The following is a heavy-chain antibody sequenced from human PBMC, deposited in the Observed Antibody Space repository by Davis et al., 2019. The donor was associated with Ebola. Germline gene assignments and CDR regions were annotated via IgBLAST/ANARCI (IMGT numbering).Heavy chain of an antibody. CDR3: ARGGLHLMTTA. D-gene: IGHD4-11*01. V-gene: IGHV3-7*01. Sequence: GESLKISCAASGFTFSSYWMSWVRQAPGKGLEWVANIKQDGSEKYYVDSVKGRFTISRDNAKNSLYLQMNSLRDEDTAVYYCARGGLHLMTTAWGQGTLVTVSS. CDR1: GFTFSSYW. CDR2: IKQDGSEK. J-gene: IGHJ5*02.